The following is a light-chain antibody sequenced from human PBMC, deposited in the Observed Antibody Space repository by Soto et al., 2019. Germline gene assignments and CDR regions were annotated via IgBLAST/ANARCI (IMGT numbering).Light chain of an antibody. Sequence: EIVMTQSPATLSVSPGERATLSCRASQSVSSNLAWYQQNPGQAPRLLIYGASTRATGIPARFSGSGSGTEFXXXISXXPSXDFAVYYCQQYNNWPPITFGQGTRLEIQ. CDR3: QQYNNWPPIT. CDR2: GAS. CDR1: QSVSSN. J-gene: IGKJ5*01. V-gene: IGKV3D-15*01.